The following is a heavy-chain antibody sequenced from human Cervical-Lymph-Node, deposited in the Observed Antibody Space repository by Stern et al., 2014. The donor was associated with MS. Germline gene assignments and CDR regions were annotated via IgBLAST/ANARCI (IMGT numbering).Heavy chain of an antibody. D-gene: IGHD2-15*01. J-gene: IGHJ3*02. CDR1: GYTFTSYG. Sequence: VQLVESGAEVEKPGASVKVSCTASGYTFTSYGISWVRQAPGQGLEWMGWISATNGSTIYAQKLKGRFTMTTDTSTSTAYMDLRSLRSDDTALYYCARGLLGSENAFDIWGQGTMVTVSS. CDR3: ARGLLGSENAFDI. CDR2: ISATNGST. V-gene: IGHV1-18*01.